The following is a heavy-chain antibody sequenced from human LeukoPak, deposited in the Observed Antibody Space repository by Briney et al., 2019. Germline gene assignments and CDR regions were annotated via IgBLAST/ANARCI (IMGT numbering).Heavy chain of an antibody. J-gene: IGHJ6*02. Sequence: GGSLRLSCAASGFTFSAYWMSWVRQAPGKGLEWVANIKEDGSDKYYVDSVKGRFTISRDNSKNTLYLQMNSLRAEDTAVYYCARGTIAVAGSSYYYGMDVWGQGTTVTVSS. V-gene: IGHV3-7*01. CDR1: GFTFSAYW. D-gene: IGHD6-19*01. CDR3: ARGTIAVAGSSYYYGMDV. CDR2: IKEDGSDK.